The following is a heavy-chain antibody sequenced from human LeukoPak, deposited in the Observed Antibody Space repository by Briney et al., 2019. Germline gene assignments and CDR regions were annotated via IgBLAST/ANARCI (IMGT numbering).Heavy chain of an antibody. J-gene: IGHJ4*02. Sequence: GSLRLSCAASGFTFSSYSMNWVRQAPGKGLEWVSSISSSSSYIYYADSVKGRFTISRDNAKNSLYLQMNSLRAEDTAVYYCAILMTTVSLFDYWGQGTLVTVSS. CDR1: GFTFSSYS. CDR3: AILMTTVSLFDY. V-gene: IGHV3-21*01. D-gene: IGHD4-17*01. CDR2: ISSSSSYI.